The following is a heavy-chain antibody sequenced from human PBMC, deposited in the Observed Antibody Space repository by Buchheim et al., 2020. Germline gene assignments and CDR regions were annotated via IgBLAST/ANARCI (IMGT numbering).Heavy chain of an antibody. CDR1: GFTFSDYY. D-gene: IGHD6-19*01. J-gene: IGHJ4*02. Sequence: QVQLVESGGDLVKPGGSLRLSCAASGFTFSDYYMSWIRQAPGKGLEWVSYISSSGSIIYYADSVKGRFTISRDNAKNSMYLQMNSLRVEDTAVYYCTRDRRSGWYETSPIDYWGQGTL. V-gene: IGHV3-11*01. CDR2: ISSSGSII. CDR3: TRDRRSGWYETSPIDY.